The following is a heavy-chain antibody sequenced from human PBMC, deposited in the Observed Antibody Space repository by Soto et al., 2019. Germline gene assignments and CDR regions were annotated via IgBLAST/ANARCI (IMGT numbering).Heavy chain of an antibody. Sequence: QVQLVQSGAEAKKPGSSVKVSCKTSGGTFSSYAISWVRQAPGQGLEWMGGIAPLFRTTNYAQKFQGRVTITADTSTYTVYMELRGLRSGDTAVYYCARGGYSSTWSNLLDRSGLDVWGQGTTVTVSS. CDR2: IAPLFRTT. J-gene: IGHJ6*02. V-gene: IGHV1-69*06. CDR1: GGTFSSYA. D-gene: IGHD6-13*01. CDR3: ARGGYSSTWSNLLDRSGLDV.